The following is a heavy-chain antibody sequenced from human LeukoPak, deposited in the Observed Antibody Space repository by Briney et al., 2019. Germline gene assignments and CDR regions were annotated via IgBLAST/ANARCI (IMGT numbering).Heavy chain of an antibody. Sequence: ASVKVSCKVSGYTLTELSMHWVRQAPGKGLEWMGGFDPEDGETIYAQKFQGRVTMTEDTSTDTAYMELSSLRSEDTAVYYCATGSGYYGSGTDRSLGYWGQGTLVTVSS. CDR1: GYTLTELS. J-gene: IGHJ4*02. CDR2: FDPEDGET. V-gene: IGHV1-24*01. D-gene: IGHD3-10*01. CDR3: ATGSGYYGSGTDRSLGY.